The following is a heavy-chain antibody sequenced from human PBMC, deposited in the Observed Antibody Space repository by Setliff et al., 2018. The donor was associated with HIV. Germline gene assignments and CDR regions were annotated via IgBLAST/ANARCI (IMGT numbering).Heavy chain of an antibody. Sequence: GGSLRLSCAASRFPFSDYYMSWIRQAPGKWLEWVSYISSRGTTIYYAGSVKGRFTISRDNAKNSLYLQMNSLRAEDTAVYYCARVYGRGYFDTSGYFDYWGQGTPVTV. V-gene: IGHV3-11*01. CDR3: ARVYGRGYFDTSGYFDY. J-gene: IGHJ4*02. CDR1: RFPFSDYY. D-gene: IGHD3-22*01. CDR2: ISSRGTTI.